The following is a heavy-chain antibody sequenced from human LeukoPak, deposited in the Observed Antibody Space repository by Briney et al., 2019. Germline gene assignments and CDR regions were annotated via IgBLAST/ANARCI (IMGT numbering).Heavy chain of an antibody. Sequence: ASVKVSCKASGGTFSSYAISWVRQAPGQGLEWMGRIIPILGIANYAQKFQGRVTITADKSTSTAYMELSSLRSEDTAVYYCAREDDSSGEGHNWFDPWGQGTLVTVSS. CDR2: IIPILGIA. V-gene: IGHV1-69*04. J-gene: IGHJ5*02. D-gene: IGHD6-25*01. CDR1: GGTFSSYA. CDR3: AREDDSSGEGHNWFDP.